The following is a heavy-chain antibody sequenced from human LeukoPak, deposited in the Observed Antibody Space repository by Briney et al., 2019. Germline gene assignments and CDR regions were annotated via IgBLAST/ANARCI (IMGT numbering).Heavy chain of an antibody. CDR1: GFSMSVYW. CDR2: IKSKTDGGTT. J-gene: IGHJ4*02. Sequence: GGSLRLSCEASGFSMSVYWMSWVRQAPGKGLEWVGRIKSKTDGGTTDYAAPVKGRFTISRDDSKNTLYLQMNSLKTEDTAVYYCTTSPTVTTLVFDYWGQGTLVTVSS. D-gene: IGHD4-17*01. CDR3: TTSPTVTTLVFDY. V-gene: IGHV3-15*01.